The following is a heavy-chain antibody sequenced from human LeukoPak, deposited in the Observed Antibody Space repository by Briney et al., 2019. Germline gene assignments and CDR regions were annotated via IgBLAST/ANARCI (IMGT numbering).Heavy chain of an antibody. CDR3: ARDPGSGSYPGTPYYYMDV. V-gene: IGHV4-38-2*02. Sequence: SETLSLTCTVSGYSISSGYYWGWIRQPPGKGLEWIGSIYHSGGTYYNPSLKSRVTISVDTSKNQFSLKLSSVTAADTAVYYCARDPGSGSYPGTPYYYMDVWGKGTTVTVSS. J-gene: IGHJ6*03. CDR2: IYHSGGT. CDR1: GYSISSGYY. D-gene: IGHD3-10*01.